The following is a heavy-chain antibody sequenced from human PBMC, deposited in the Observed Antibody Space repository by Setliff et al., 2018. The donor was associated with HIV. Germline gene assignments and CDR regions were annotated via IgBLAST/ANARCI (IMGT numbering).Heavy chain of an antibody. CDR1: GFIFSDFY. V-gene: IGHV3-11*05. J-gene: IGHJ4*02. D-gene: IGHD5-18*01. CDR3: AKDGGGYSYGLYFFDY. Sequence: GGSLRLSCAASGFIFSDFYMSWIRQAPGKGLEWISDIMSSGTYTNYADSVKGRFTISRDNSKNTLFLQMNSLRAEDMAVYYCAKDGGGYSYGLYFFDYWGQGTLVTVSS. CDR2: IMSSGTYT.